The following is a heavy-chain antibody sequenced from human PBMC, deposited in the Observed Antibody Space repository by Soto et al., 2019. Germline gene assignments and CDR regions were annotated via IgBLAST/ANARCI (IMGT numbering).Heavy chain of an antibody. V-gene: IGHV3-7*03. Sequence: EVQLVESGGGLVQPGGSLRLSCAASGFTFSSYWMSWVGQAPGKGLEWVANIKQDGSEKYYVDSVKGRFTISRDNAKNSLYLQMNSLRAEDTAVYYCARDWKYCSSTRCYTGIDYWGQGTLVTVSS. J-gene: IGHJ4*02. CDR2: IKQDGSEK. CDR3: ARDWKYCSSTRCYTGIDY. D-gene: IGHD2-2*02. CDR1: GFTFSSYW.